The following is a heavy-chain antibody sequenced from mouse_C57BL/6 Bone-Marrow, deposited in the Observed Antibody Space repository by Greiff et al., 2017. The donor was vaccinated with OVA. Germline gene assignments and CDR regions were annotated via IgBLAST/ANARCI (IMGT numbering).Heavy chain of an antibody. D-gene: IGHD1-1*01. CDR1: GYTFTSYW. Sequence: VKLMESGAELAKPGASVKLSCKASGYTFTSYWMHWVKQRPGQGLEWIGYINPSSGYTKYNEKFKGKATFTADTSSNTAYMQLSSLTTEDSAIYDCARINTVVATDDAMDYWGQGTSVTVSS. CDR2: INPSSGYT. CDR3: ARINTVVATDDAMDY. J-gene: IGHJ4*01. V-gene: IGHV1-7*01.